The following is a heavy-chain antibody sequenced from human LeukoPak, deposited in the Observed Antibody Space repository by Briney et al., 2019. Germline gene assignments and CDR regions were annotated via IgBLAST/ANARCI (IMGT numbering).Heavy chain of an antibody. V-gene: IGHV3-66*01. D-gene: IGHD2-21*01. CDR2: VYSGGST. J-gene: IGHJ4*02. CDR3: ARGIAIDY. Sequence: GGSPRLSCTASGFIVTNNYINWVRQAPGKGLEWVSLVYSGGSTYYADSVKGRFTISRDNSKNTLYLQMNSLRVEDTAVYYCARGIAIDYWGQGTLVTVSS. CDR1: GFIVTNNY.